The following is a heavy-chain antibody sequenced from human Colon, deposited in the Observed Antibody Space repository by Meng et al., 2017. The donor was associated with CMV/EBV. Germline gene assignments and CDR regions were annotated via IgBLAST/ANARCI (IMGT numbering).Heavy chain of an antibody. J-gene: IGHJ4*02. Sequence: GESLKISCAASGFTFSDYYITWIRQAPGKGLEWVSYISASGSAIYYADSVKGRFTISRDNAKKSLYLQMNNLRVEDTAVYYCARQERWFGELPAQWGQGTLVTVSS. CDR1: GFTFSDYY. CDR2: ISASGSAI. CDR3: ARQERWFGELPAQ. D-gene: IGHD3-10*01. V-gene: IGHV3-11*04.